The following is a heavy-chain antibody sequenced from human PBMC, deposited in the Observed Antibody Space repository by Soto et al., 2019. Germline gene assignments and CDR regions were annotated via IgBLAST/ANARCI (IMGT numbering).Heavy chain of an antibody. J-gene: IGHJ4*02. D-gene: IGHD3-10*01. CDR2: ISSSGNYI. Sequence: GGSLRLSCAASGFTFSSYGMNWVRQAPGKGLEWVSSISSSGNYIYYADSVKVRFTISRDNAKNSLYLQMNSLRAEDTAVYYCANGYGSTIWGQGTLVTVSS. CDR3: ANGYGSTI. CDR1: GFTFSSYG. V-gene: IGHV3-21*01.